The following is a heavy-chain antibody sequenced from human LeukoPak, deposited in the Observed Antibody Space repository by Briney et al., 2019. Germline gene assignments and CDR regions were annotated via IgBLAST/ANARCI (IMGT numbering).Heavy chain of an antibody. CDR1: GGSFSGYY. CDR2: INHSGST. Sequence: ASEALSLTCAVYGGSFSGYYWSWIRQPPGKGLEWIGEINHSGSTNYNPSLKSRVTISVDTSKNQFSLKLSSVTAADTAVYYCARRIAARRGFDPWGQGTLVTISS. J-gene: IGHJ5*02. D-gene: IGHD6-6*01. CDR3: ARRIAARRGFDP. V-gene: IGHV4-34*01.